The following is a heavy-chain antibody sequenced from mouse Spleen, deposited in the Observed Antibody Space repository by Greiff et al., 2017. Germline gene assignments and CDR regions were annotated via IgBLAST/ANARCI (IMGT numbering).Heavy chain of an antibody. Sequence: GLEWIGEINPSNGRTNYNEKFKSKATLTVDKSSSTAYMQLSSLTSEDSAVYYCARDYYGPMDYWGQGTSVTVSS. CDR2: INPSNGRT. V-gene: IGHV1S81*02. J-gene: IGHJ4*01. CDR3: ARDYYGPMDY. D-gene: IGHD1-2*01.